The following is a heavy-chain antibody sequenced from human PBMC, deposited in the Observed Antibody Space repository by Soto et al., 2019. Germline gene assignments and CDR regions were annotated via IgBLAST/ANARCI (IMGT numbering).Heavy chain of an antibody. CDR3: AREGDGIDF. D-gene: IGHD1-20*01. CDR1: GGSISSYY. CDR2: NYYSGST. V-gene: IGHV4-59*08. Sequence: QVQLQESGPGLVKPSETLSLTCTVAGGSISSYYWSWIRQPPGKGLEWIGYNYYSGSTNYNPSLKSRVTISVDTYKNQCRLKLSSVTAADTAVYYCAREGDGIDFWGQGTLVTVSS. J-gene: IGHJ4*02.